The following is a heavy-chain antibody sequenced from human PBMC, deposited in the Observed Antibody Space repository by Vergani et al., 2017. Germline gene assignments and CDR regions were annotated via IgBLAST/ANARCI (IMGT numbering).Heavy chain of an antibody. D-gene: IGHD5-18*01. J-gene: IGHJ6*03. CDR3: ARGNKDTAMVKDYYYYMDG. CDR2: LNNSGST. CDR1: GGSFSGYY. Sequence: QVQLQQWGAGLLKPSETLSLTCAVYGGSFSGYYWSWIRQPPGKGLEWFGELNNSGSTNYNPTLKSRVTISVDTSKNQFSLKLSSVTAADTAVYYCARGNKDTAMVKDYYYYMDGWGKGTTVTVSS. V-gene: IGHV4-34*01.